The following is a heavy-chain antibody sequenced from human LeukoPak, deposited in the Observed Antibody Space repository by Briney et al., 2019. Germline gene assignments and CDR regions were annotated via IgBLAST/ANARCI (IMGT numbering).Heavy chain of an antibody. Sequence: GGSLRLSCAASGFTVSSNYMSWVRQAPGKGLEWVSYISSSGSTIYYADSVKRRFTISRDNAKNSLYLQMNSLRAEDTALYYCARDSGGSYLLAFDIWGQGTLVTVSS. CDR3: ARDSGGSYLLAFDI. V-gene: IGHV3-11*01. CDR2: ISSSGSTI. D-gene: IGHD1-26*01. J-gene: IGHJ4*02. CDR1: GFTVSSNY.